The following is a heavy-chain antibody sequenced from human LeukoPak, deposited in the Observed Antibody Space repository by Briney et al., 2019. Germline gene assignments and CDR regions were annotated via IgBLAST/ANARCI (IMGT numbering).Heavy chain of an antibody. Sequence: PSETLSLTCTVSGGSISSSSYYWGWIRQPPGKGLEWIGSIYYSGSTYYNPSLKSRVTISDDTSKNRFSLMLTSLTAADTAVYYCARQSSDYYYYYIDVWGEGTTVIVSS. CDR2: IYYSGST. CDR3: ARQSSDYYYYYIDV. J-gene: IGHJ6*03. CDR1: GGSISSSSYY. V-gene: IGHV4-39*01.